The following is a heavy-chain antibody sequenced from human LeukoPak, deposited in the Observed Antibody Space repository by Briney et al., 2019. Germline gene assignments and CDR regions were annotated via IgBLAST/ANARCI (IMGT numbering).Heavy chain of an antibody. V-gene: IGHV4-39*01. CDR2: IYYSGST. Sequence: SETLSLTCTVSGGSISSSSYYWGWIRQPPGKGLEWIGSIYYSGSTYYNPSLKSRVTISVDTSKNQFSLKLSSVTAADTAVYYCARWGDSRRRGFDYWGQGTLVTVSS. CDR3: ARWGDSRRRGFDY. J-gene: IGHJ4*02. CDR1: GGSISSSSYY. D-gene: IGHD3-22*01.